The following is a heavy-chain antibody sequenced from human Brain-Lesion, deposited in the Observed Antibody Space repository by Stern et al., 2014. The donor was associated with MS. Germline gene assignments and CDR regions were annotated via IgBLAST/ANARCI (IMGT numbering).Heavy chain of an antibody. V-gene: IGHV4-39*01. CDR3: AGEEDIRYCSGGSCTGNWFDP. CDR1: GGSVSSTSYA. D-gene: IGHD2-15*01. Sequence: QVQLQESGPGLVKPSETLSLTCTVAGGSVSSTSYAWAWIRQPPGKGLEWIGTIYYSGNPSYSPSPKTRPPISLDQSRNPFSLQLGSVTAADTAVYYCAGEEDIRYCSGGSCTGNWFDPWGQGTLVTVSS. CDR2: IYYSGNP. J-gene: IGHJ5*02.